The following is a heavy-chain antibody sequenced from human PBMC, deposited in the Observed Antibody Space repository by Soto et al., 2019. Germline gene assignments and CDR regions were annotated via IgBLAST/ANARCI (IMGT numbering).Heavy chain of an antibody. CDR1: GFTFSSYA. J-gene: IGHJ4*02. D-gene: IGHD1-26*01. CDR2: ISYDGSNK. Sequence: GSLRFSCAASGFTFSSYAMHWVRQAPGKGLEWVAVISYDGSNKYYADSVKGRFTISRDNSKNTLYLQMNSLRAEDTAVYYCARSTANISGSYYRLFDYWGQGTLVTVSS. V-gene: IGHV3-30-3*01. CDR3: ARSTANISGSYYRLFDY.